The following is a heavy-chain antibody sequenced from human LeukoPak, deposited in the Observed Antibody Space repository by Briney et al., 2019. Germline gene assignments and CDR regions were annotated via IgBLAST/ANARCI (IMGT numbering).Heavy chain of an antibody. Sequence: ASVKVCCKASGYTFTSCGISWVRQAPGQGLEWMRWISAYNGNTNYAQKLQGRVTMTTDTSTSTAYMELRSLRSDDTAVYYCASRITMVRGVVDYWGQGTLVTVSS. CDR3: ASRITMVRGVVDY. J-gene: IGHJ4*02. V-gene: IGHV1-18*01. CDR2: ISAYNGNT. CDR1: GYTFTSCG. D-gene: IGHD3-10*01.